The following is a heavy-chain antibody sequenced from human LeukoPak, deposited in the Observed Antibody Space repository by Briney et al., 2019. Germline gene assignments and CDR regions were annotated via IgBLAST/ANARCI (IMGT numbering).Heavy chain of an antibody. CDR2: IYYSGST. V-gene: IGHV4-39*01. D-gene: IGHD2-2*01. J-gene: IGHJ4*02. CDR1: GGSISSSSYY. CDR3: ARQYQLRKATFDY. Sequence: SETLSLTCTVSGGSISSSSYYWGWIRQPPGKGLEWIGCIYYSGSTYYNPSLKSRVTISVDTSKNQFSLKLSSVTAADTAVYYCARQYQLRKATFDYWGQGTLVTVSS.